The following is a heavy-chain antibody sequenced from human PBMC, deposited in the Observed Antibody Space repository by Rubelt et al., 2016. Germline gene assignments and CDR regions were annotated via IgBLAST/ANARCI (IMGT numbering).Heavy chain of an antibody. J-gene: IGHJ5*02. V-gene: IGHV1-2*02. CDR2: INPNSGGT. CDR1: GYTFTGYY. CDR3: ARVKRFLEWSESLHFDP. D-gene: IGHD3-3*01. Sequence: GYTFTGYYMHWVRQAPGQGLEWMGWINPNSGGTNYAQKFQGRVTMTRDTSISTAYMELSSLRSEDTAVYYCARVKRFLEWSESLHFDPWGQGTLVTVSS.